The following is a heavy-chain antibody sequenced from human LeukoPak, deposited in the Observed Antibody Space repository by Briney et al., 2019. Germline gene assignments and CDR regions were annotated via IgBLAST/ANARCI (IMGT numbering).Heavy chain of an antibody. Sequence: GGSLRLSCTASGFTFEDYQMMWIRQAPGKGLERLSYISDTGRDIFYSDSVKGRFTIFRDNAGNSLYLEMNNLRVEDTAMYYCARDMFFGVVTNRLDPWGQGTLVTVSS. D-gene: IGHD3-3*01. CDR2: ISDTGRDI. CDR1: GFTFEDYQ. V-gene: IGHV3-11*04. CDR3: ARDMFFGVVTNRLDP. J-gene: IGHJ5*02.